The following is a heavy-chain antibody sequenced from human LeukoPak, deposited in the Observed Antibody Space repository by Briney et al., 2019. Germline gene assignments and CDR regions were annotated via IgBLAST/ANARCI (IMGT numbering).Heavy chain of an antibody. CDR3: ARGTGYSYGLFRS. J-gene: IGHJ4*02. Sequence: SETLSLTCAVYGGSFSGYYWSWTRHPPGKGLEWIGEINHSGSTNYNPPRKSRVTISVDTSKNQFSLKLSSVTAADTAVYYCARGTGYSYGLFRSWGQGTLVTVSS. CDR2: INHSGST. D-gene: IGHD5-18*01. CDR1: GGSFSGYY. V-gene: IGHV4-34*01.